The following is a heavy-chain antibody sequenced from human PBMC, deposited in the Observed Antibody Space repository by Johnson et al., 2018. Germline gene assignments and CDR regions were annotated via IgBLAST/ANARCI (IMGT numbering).Heavy chain of an antibody. CDR1: GGSFSGYY. Sequence: QVQLQQWGAGLLKPSETLSLTCAVYGGSFSGYYWSWIRQPPGKGLEWIGEINHSGSTNYNPSLKSRVPISVDTATNQFSLKVSSVTAADTAVYYWARLVVGATDAFDIWGQGTTVNVSS. V-gene: IGHV4-34*01. CDR2: INHSGST. D-gene: IGHD1-26*01. J-gene: IGHJ3*02. CDR3: ARLVVGATDAFDI.